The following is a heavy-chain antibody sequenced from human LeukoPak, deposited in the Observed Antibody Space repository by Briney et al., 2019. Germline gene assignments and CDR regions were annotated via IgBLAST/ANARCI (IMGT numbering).Heavy chain of an antibody. V-gene: IGHV4-4*07. Sequence: SETLSLTCTVSGGSISSYYWSWIRQPAGKGLEWIGRIYTSGSTNYNPSLKSRATMSVDTSKNQFSLKLSSVTAADTAVYYCARDRSLYYYGSGDNWFDPWGQGTLVTVSS. D-gene: IGHD3-10*01. CDR3: ARDRSLYYYGSGDNWFDP. CDR2: IYTSGST. CDR1: GGSISSYY. J-gene: IGHJ5*02.